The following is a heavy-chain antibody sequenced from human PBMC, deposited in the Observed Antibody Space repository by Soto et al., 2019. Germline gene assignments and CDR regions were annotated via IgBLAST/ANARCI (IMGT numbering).Heavy chain of an antibody. Sequence: ASVKVSCKASGYTFTGYYMHWVRQAPGQGLEWMGWINPNSGGTNYAQKFQGWVTMTRDTSISTAYMELSRLRSDDTAVYYCARGPIGRGSHLDYWGQGTLVTVSS. V-gene: IGHV1-2*04. CDR1: GYTFTGYY. CDR2: INPNSGGT. J-gene: IGHJ4*02. D-gene: IGHD3-16*01. CDR3: ARGPIGRGSHLDY.